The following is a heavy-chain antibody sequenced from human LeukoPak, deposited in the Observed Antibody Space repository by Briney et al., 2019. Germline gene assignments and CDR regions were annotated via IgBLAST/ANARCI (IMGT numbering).Heavy chain of an antibody. Sequence: GASVKVSCKASGYTFTSYAMNWVRQAPGQGLEWMGWINTNTGNPTYAQGFTGRFVFSLDTSVSTAYLQISSLKAGDTAVYYCARGEDYGDYVDAFDIWGQGTMVTVSS. V-gene: IGHV7-4-1*02. CDR3: ARGEDYGDYVDAFDI. CDR1: GYTFTSYA. J-gene: IGHJ3*02. CDR2: INTNTGNP. D-gene: IGHD4-17*01.